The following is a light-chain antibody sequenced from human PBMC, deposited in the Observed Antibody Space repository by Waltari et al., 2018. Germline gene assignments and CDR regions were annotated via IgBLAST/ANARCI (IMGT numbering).Light chain of an antibody. V-gene: IGLV2-14*03. CDR2: DVT. Sequence: QSALTQPASVSGSPGQSITISCTGTSSDVGGYNFVSWYHQHPGKVPKLIIYDVTNRPSVFSYRCSGSKSGNTASLTISGLQAEDEAYYYCSSYTTSSTYVFGTGTKVTVL. CDR3: SSYTTSSTYV. J-gene: IGLJ1*01. CDR1: SSDVGGYNF.